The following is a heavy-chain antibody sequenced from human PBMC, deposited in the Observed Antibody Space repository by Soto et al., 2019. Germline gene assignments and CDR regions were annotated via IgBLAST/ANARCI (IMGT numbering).Heavy chain of an antibody. V-gene: IGHV1-3*01. Sequence: GASVKVSCKASGYTFNSYAMHWVCQAPGQRLEWMGWINAGNGNTKYSQKFQGRVTITRDTSASTAYMELSSLRSEDTAVYYCARDMRAVTTYFYYYYGMDVWGQGATVTVSS. CDR3: ARDMRAVTTYFYYYYGMDV. J-gene: IGHJ6*02. CDR2: INAGNGNT. CDR1: GYTFNSYA. D-gene: IGHD4-4*01.